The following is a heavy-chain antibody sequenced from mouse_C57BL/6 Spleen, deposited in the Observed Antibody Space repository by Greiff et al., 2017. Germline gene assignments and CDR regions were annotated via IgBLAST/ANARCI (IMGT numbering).Heavy chain of an antibody. D-gene: IGHD2-1*01. CDR3: ARYEGNPAWFAY. J-gene: IGHJ3*01. CDR1: GYTFTSYG. Sequence: VMLVESGAELARPGASVKLSCKASGYTFTSYGISWVKQRTGQGLEWIGEIYPRSGNTYYNEKFKGKATLTADKSSSTAYMELRSLTSEDSAVYFCARYEGNPAWFAYWGQGTLVTVSA. CDR2: IYPRSGNT. V-gene: IGHV1-81*01.